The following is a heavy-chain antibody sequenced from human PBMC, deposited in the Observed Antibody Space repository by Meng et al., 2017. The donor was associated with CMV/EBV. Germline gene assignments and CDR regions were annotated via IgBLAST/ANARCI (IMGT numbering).Heavy chain of an antibody. CDR1: GFTFSSYA. CDR2: ISYDGSNK. J-gene: IGHJ4*02. D-gene: IGHD6-13*01. V-gene: IGHV3-30*04. CDR3: ARVAAAVKYYFDY. Sequence: GESLKISCAASGFTFSSYAMHWVRQAPGKGLEWVAVISYDGSNKYYADSVKGRFTISRDNSKNTLYLQMNSLRAEDTAVYYCARVAAAVKYYFDYWGQGTRVTVSS.